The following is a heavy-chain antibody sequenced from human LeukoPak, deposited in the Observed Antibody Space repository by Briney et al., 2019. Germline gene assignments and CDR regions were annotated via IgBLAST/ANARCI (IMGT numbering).Heavy chain of an antibody. Sequence: ASVKVSCKVSGYTLTELSMHWVRQAPGKGLEWMGGFDPEDGETIYAQKFQGRVTMTEDTSTATAYMELSSLRSEDTAVYYCAALEDYGDYEFVHWGQGTLVTVSS. J-gene: IGHJ4*02. CDR1: GYTLTELS. CDR2: FDPEDGET. V-gene: IGHV1-24*01. D-gene: IGHD4-17*01. CDR3: AALEDYGDYEFVH.